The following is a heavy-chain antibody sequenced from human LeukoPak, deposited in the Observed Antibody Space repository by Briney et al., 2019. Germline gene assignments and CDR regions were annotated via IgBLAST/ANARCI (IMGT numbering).Heavy chain of an antibody. CDR1: GYTFTGYY. V-gene: IGHV1-2*06. CDR3: ARDGSPFYDSSGYYYEVY. D-gene: IGHD3-22*01. Sequence: GASVKVSCKASGYTFTGYYLHWVRQAPGQGLEWMGRINPNSGGTNYAQKFQGRVTMTRYTSISTAYMELSRLRSDDTAMYYCARDGSPFYDSSGYYYEVYWGQGTLVTVSS. J-gene: IGHJ4*02. CDR2: INPNSGGT.